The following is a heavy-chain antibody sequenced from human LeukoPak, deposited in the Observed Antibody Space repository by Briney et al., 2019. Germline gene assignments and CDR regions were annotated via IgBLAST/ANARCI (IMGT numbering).Heavy chain of an antibody. CDR1: GFTFISYD. D-gene: IGHD3-16*01. CDR2: ISGSGGST. CDR3: SKDGGGQQEFLRYNYYVGMDG. Sequence: AAALRLSCAASGFTFISYDICRVSQPPGRELEGVSAISGSGGSTNYADSVKGRVTISRDNAKNPLYLQMNSMRAECTAVYCFSKDGGGQQEFLRYNYYVGMDGWGQGTTGTVSA. J-gene: IGHJ6*01. V-gene: IGHV3-23*01.